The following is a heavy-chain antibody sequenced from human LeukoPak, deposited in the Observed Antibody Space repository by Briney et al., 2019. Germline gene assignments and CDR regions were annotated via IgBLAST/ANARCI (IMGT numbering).Heavy chain of an antibody. CDR1: GFTFDDYA. CDR2: ISWGGGST. V-gene: IGHV3-43D*03. Sequence: LGGSVRLSCAASGFTFDDYAMHWVRQAPGKGLEWVCLISWGGGSTYYADSVKGRFTISRDNSKNSLYLQMNSLRAEDTALYYCAKGPTTCSGGSCSPYYFDYWGQGTLVTVYS. J-gene: IGHJ4*02. CDR3: AKGPTTCSGGSCSPYYFDY. D-gene: IGHD2-15*01.